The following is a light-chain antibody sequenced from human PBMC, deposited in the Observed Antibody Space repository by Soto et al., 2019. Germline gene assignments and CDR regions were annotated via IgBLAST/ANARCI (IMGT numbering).Light chain of an antibody. CDR2: SNH. V-gene: IGLV1-44*01. CDR1: SSNIGGNS. Sequence: QSVLTQPPSASGAPGQGISISCSGSSSNIGGNSVSWYRQVPGKAPKLLIFSNHQRPSGVPDRFSGSKSGTSASLAISGLLSEDEADYYCSTWDDSLRGLVFGGGTKLTVL. J-gene: IGLJ2*01. CDR3: STWDDSLRGLV.